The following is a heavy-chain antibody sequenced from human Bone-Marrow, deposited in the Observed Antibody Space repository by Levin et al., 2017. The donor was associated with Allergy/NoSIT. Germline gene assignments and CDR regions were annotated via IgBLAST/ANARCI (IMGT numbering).Heavy chain of an antibody. D-gene: IGHD4-17*01. Sequence: KRGESLKISCKASGFSFRNSAIQWVRQTRGQRLEWIGWIVVATDKTNYAQRFHERVTISRDMSTSTAYMELSSLTSEDTAVYYCAALGGDYIGWGQGTLVTVSS. CDR2: IVVATDKT. J-gene: IGHJ4*02. V-gene: IGHV1-58*02. CDR1: GFSFRNSA. CDR3: AALGGDYIG.